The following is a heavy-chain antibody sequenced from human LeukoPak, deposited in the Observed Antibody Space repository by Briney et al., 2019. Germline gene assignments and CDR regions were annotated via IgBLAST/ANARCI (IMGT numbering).Heavy chain of an antibody. CDR2: ISGSTSY. D-gene: IGHD6-13*01. Sequence: PGGSLRLSCAASGFTFSSYWMSWVRQAPGKGLEWVSSISGSTSYYADSVKGRFTISRDNAKNSLHLQMNSLRAEDTAVYYCARESGSWWDYFDLWGQGTLVTVSS. CDR3: ARESGSWWDYFDL. V-gene: IGHV3-21*01. J-gene: IGHJ4*02. CDR1: GFTFSSYW.